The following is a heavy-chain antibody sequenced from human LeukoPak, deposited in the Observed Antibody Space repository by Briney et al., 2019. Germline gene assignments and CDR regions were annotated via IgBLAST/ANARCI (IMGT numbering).Heavy chain of an antibody. D-gene: IGHD6-19*01. CDR2: IYSGGST. CDR1: GFTVSSNY. Sequence: PGGSLILSCAASGFTVSSNYMSWVRQAPGKGLEWVSVIYSGGSTYYADSVKGRFTISRDDSKNTLYLQMNSLRAEDTAVYYCARDNPEYSSGWYTFDYWGQGTLVTVSS. V-gene: IGHV3-53*01. CDR3: ARDNPEYSSGWYTFDY. J-gene: IGHJ4*02.